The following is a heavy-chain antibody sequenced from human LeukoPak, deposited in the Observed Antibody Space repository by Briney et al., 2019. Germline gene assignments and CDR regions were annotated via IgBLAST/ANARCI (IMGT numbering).Heavy chain of an antibody. D-gene: IGHD2-15*01. V-gene: IGHV1-2*02. CDR1: GYRFTDYY. CDR3: ARDVGYCSGGSCSTLFDY. Sequence: ASVKVSCKASGYRFTDYYVHWVRQAPGQGLEWMGWINPNSGGTNYAQKFQGRVTMTRDTSISTAYMELSRLRSDDTAVYYCARDVGYCSGGSCSTLFDYWGQGTLVTVSS. J-gene: IGHJ4*02. CDR2: INPNSGGT.